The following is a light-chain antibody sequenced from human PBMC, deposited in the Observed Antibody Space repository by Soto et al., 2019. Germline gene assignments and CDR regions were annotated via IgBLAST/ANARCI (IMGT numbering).Light chain of an antibody. Sequence: QSALTQPASVSGSPGQSITISCTGTSSDVGGYRLVSWYQQPQGKAPKLMIYKGSKRPSGVSNRFSGSRSGNTASLTISGLQTEDEDDYYCCSYAGSNTYVFGTGTKVTVL. V-gene: IGLV2-23*01. CDR2: KGS. CDR3: CSYAGSNTYV. J-gene: IGLJ1*01. CDR1: SSDVGGYRL.